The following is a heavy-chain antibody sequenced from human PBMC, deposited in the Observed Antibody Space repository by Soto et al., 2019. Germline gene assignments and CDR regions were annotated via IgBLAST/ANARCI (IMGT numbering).Heavy chain of an antibody. Sequence: EVQLLGSGGGLVHPGGSLRLSCAASGFDFRNYGMSWVRQAPGKGLKWVSTLSGSGGSTYYADSVKGRFTISRVNSKNTLYLQMNSLRAEDTAIYYCAKDTFDVPPGFDYWGQGTLVTVSS. V-gene: IGHV3-23*01. D-gene: IGHD3-9*01. CDR3: AKDTFDVPPGFDY. J-gene: IGHJ4*02. CDR2: LSGSGGST. CDR1: GFDFRNYG.